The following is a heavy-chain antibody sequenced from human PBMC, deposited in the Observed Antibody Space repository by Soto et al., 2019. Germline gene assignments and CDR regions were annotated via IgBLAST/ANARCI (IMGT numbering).Heavy chain of an antibody. CDR1: GFTFSSYS. CDR3: ARVSSGWYYFDY. J-gene: IGHJ4*02. Sequence: GGSLRLSCAAPGFTFSSYSMNWVRQAPGKGLEWVSSISSSSSYIYYADSVKGRFTISRDNAKNSLYLQMNSLRAEDTAVYYCARVSSGWYYFDYWGQGTLVTVSS. V-gene: IGHV3-21*01. D-gene: IGHD6-19*01. CDR2: ISSSSSYI.